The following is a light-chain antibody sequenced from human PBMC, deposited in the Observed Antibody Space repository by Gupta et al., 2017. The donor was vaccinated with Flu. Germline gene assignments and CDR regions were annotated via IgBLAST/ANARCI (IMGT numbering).Light chain of an antibody. CDR3: QVWDNNSDHVI. J-gene: IGLJ2*01. CDR2: DDT. CDR1: NLGSKV. V-gene: IGLV3-21*02. Sequence: SYVLTQPPSVSVAPGQTARLTCGGDNLGSKVLHWYQQRPGQAPVVVVYDDTDRPSGIPERFSGSSSVNTATLTIRRVEAGDEADYYCQVWDNNSDHVIFGGGTKLTVL.